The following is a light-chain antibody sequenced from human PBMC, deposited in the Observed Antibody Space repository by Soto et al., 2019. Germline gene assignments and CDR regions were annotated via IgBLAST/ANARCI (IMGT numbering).Light chain of an antibody. CDR1: TFNIGSQT. CDR2: STD. V-gene: IGLV1-44*01. CDR3: SAWDDSLNGWV. Sequence: QLVLTQPPSASGTPGQRVTISCSGSTFNIGSQTVNWYQQLPGTAPKLLIYSTDQRPSGFPDRFSGSKSGTSASLAISGLQSEDEADYYCSAWDDSLNGWVFGGGTKLTVL. J-gene: IGLJ3*02.